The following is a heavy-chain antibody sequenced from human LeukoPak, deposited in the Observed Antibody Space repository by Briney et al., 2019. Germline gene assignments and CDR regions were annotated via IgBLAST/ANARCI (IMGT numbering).Heavy chain of an antibody. CDR2: IYYSGST. D-gene: IGHD5-18*01. Sequence: SETLSLTCTVSGGSISSYYWSWIRQPPGKGLEWIGYIYYSGSTNYNPSLKSRVTISVDTSKNQFSLKLSSVTAADTAVYYCARVPTLRRYSYGPQGLWFDPWGQGTLVTVSS. CDR1: GGSISSYY. J-gene: IGHJ5*02. CDR3: ARVPTLRRYSYGPQGLWFDP. V-gene: IGHV4-59*01.